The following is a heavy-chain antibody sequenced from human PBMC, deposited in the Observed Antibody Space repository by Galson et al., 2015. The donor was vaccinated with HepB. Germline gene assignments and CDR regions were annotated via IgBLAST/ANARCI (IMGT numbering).Heavy chain of an antibody. D-gene: IGHD3-22*01. CDR1: GFTFDDYA. J-gene: IGHJ4*02. CDR2: ITWNGGSV. Sequence: SLRLSCAASGFTFDDYAVHWVRQAPGKGLEWISYITWNGGSVGHEDSVKGRFTVSRDNAKNSLYLQMNSLRVEDTAFYYCAKEAFDSSGHYFEYFDSWGQGTLVTVSS. CDR3: AKEAFDSSGHYFEYFDS. V-gene: IGHV3-9*01.